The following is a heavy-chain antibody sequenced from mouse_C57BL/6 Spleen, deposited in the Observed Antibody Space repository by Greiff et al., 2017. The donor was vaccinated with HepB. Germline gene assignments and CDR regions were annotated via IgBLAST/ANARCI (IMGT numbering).Heavy chain of an antibody. J-gene: IGHJ3*01. CDR3: ARQLRLPEAY. D-gene: IGHD3-2*02. V-gene: IGHV1-81*01. CDR2: IYPGSGNT. CDR1: GYTFTSYG. Sequence: VQLQESGAELARPGASVKLSCKASGYTFTSYGISWVKQRTGQGLEWIGEIYPGSGNTYYNEKFKGKATLTADKSSSTAYMELRSLTSEDSAVYFCARQLRLPEAYWGQGTLVTVSA.